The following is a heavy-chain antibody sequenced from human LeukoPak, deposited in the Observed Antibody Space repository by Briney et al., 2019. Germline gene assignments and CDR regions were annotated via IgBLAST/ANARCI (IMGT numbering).Heavy chain of an antibody. CDR1: GFTFSSYS. CDR3: AKDSANWRGDFDN. J-gene: IGHJ4*02. CDR2: ISSSSSTI. D-gene: IGHD1-20*01. V-gene: IGHV3-48*01. Sequence: PGGSLRLSCAASGFTFSSYSMNWVRQAPGKGLEWVSYISSSSSTIYYADSVKGRFTISRDNAKNSLYLQMNSLRAEDTAVYYCAKDSANWRGDFDNWGQGTLVTVSS.